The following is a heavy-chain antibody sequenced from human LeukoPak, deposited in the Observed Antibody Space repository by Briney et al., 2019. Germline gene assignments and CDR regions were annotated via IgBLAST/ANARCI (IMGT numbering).Heavy chain of an antibody. CDR3: ARDYPGSKWEIHFWGFDP. J-gene: IGHJ5*02. Sequence: GSSVKVSCKASGGTFSSYAISWVRQAPGQGLEWMGRIIPIFGIANYAQKFQGRVTITADKSTSTAYMELSSLRSEDTAVYYCARDYPGSKWEIHFWGFDPWGQGTLVTVSS. CDR1: GGTFSSYA. D-gene: IGHD1-26*01. CDR2: IIPIFGIA. V-gene: IGHV1-69*04.